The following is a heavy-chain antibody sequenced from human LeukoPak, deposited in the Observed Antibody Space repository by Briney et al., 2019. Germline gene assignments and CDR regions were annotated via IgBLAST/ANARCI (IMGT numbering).Heavy chain of an antibody. V-gene: IGHV3-33*01. CDR3: ARWDIAAAGVFDY. J-gene: IGHJ4*02. CDR2: IWYGGSNK. CDR1: GFTFSSYG. D-gene: IGHD6-13*01. Sequence: PGGSLRLSCAASGFTFSSYGMHWVRQAPGKGLEWVAVIWYGGSNKYYADSVKGRFTISRDNSKNTLYLQMNSLRAEDTAVYYCARWDIAAAGVFDYWGQGTLVTVSS.